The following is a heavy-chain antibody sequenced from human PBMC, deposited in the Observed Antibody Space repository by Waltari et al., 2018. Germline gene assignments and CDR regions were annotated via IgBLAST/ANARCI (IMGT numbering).Heavy chain of an antibody. Sequence: EVHLVESGGGLVKPGGSLRLSCAASGFTLSGYSMTWVRQSPGKGLEWVSFITSSDYINYADSVKGRFTISRDNAKNSLYLQMNSLRVEDTAVYYCARDEVHVGPTKVAISFDYWGQGTLVTVSS. CDR3: ARDEVHVGPTKVAISFDY. V-gene: IGHV3-21*01. J-gene: IGHJ4*02. D-gene: IGHD1-26*01. CDR1: GFTLSGYS. CDR2: ITSSDYI.